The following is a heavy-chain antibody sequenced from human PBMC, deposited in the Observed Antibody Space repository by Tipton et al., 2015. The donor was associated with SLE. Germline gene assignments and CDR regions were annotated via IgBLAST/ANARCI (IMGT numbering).Heavy chain of an antibody. Sequence: GSLRLSCAASGFTFSGSAMHWVRQASGKGLEWVGRIRSKANSYATAYAAWVKGRFTISRDDSKNTAYLQMNSLKTEDTAVYYCTVDYYDSSGSHFGFDYWGQGTLVTVSS. D-gene: IGHD3-22*01. CDR2: IRSKANSYAT. J-gene: IGHJ4*02. CDR1: GFTFSGSA. CDR3: TVDYYDSSGSHFGFDY. V-gene: IGHV3-73*01.